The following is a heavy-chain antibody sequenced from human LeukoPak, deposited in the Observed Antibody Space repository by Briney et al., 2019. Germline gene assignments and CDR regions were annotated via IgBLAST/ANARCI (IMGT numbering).Heavy chain of an antibody. D-gene: IGHD3-10*01. V-gene: IGHV1-2*06. J-gene: IGHJ3*02. Sequence: GASVKVSCKASGYTFTGYYMHWVRQAPGQGLEWMGRINPNSGGTNYAQKFQGRVTITRNTSISTAYMELSSLRSEDTAVYYCARTGRSFRRLRYAFDIWGQGTMVTVSS. CDR1: GYTFTGYY. CDR3: ARTGRSFRRLRYAFDI. CDR2: INPNSGGT.